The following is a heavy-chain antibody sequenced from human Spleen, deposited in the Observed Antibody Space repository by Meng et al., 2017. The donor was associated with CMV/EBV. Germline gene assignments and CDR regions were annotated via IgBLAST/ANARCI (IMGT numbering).Heavy chain of an antibody. CDR3: ARLPERSSLGY. V-gene: IGHV4-31*03. CDR2: IQSSGST. CDR1: GGSISSVIYY. D-gene: IGHD6-13*01. Sequence: CTVSGGSISSVIYYWTWIRQHPEVGLEWIGYIQSSGSTYYNPSLKSRVTMSVDTSKNQFSLKLSSVTAADTAVYYCARLPERSSLGYWGQGTLVTVSS. J-gene: IGHJ4*02.